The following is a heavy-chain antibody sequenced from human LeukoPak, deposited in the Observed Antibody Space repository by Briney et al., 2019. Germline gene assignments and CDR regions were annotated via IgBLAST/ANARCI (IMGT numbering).Heavy chain of an antibody. CDR1: EFMFSNYW. CDR2: IKKDGSEK. Sequence: PGGSLRLSCAASEFMFSNYWMSWVRQAPGKGLEWVANIKKDGSEKYYVDSVKGRFTISRDNAKNTLYLQMNSLRAEDTAVYYCARSIAADYWGQGTLVTVSS. CDR3: ARSIAADY. V-gene: IGHV3-7*01. D-gene: IGHD2-15*01. J-gene: IGHJ4*02.